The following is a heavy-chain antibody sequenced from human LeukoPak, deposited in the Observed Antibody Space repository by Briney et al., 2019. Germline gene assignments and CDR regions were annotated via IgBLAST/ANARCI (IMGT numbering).Heavy chain of an antibody. CDR1: GFTFSSYW. D-gene: IGHD1-14*01. CDR3: VKEVSGTTTGGLYYFDY. Sequence: QPGGSLRLSCAASGFTFSSYWMSWVRQAPGKGLEYVSAISSNGGSTYYADSVKGRFTISRDNSKNTLYLQMSSLRAEDTAVYYCVKEVSGTTTGGLYYFDYWGQGTLVTVSS. CDR2: ISSNGGST. V-gene: IGHV3-64D*06. J-gene: IGHJ4*02.